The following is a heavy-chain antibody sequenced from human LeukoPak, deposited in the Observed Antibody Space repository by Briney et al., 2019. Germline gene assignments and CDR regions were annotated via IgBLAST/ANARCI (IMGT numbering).Heavy chain of an antibody. V-gene: IGHV4-34*01. D-gene: IGHD2-15*01. CDR3: AREYCSGGSCYAHFDY. CDR1: GGSFSGYY. J-gene: IGHJ4*02. CDR2: INHSGST. Sequence: SETLSLTCAVYGGSFSGYYWSWIRQPPGMGLEWIGEINHSGSTNYNPSLKSRVTISVDTSKNQFSLKLSSVTAADTAVYYCAREYCSGGSCYAHFDYWGQGTLVTVSS.